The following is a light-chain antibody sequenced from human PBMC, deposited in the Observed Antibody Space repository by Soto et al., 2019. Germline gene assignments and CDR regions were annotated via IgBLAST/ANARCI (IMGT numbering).Light chain of an antibody. CDR1: QSVSNNY. CDR2: GAA. CDR3: QQYENWPWT. Sequence: EIVLTQSPGTLSLSPGERATLSCRASQSVSNNYLAWYQQKPGPAPRRRITGAANRATGLSARLSGSGSGTDFTVTISRREHEDFAVYYCQQYENWPWTVGQGTKVDSK. J-gene: IGKJ1*01. V-gene: IGKV3-20*01.